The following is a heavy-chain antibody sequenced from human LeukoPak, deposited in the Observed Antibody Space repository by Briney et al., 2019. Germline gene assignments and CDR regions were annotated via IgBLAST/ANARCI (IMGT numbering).Heavy chain of an antibody. CDR2: INHSGST. J-gene: IGHJ4*02. CDR3: ARGYYGSGSYPPEDY. D-gene: IGHD3-10*01. CDR1: GGSFSGYY. Sequence: SETLSLTCAVYGGSFSGYYWSWIRQPPGKGLEWIGEINHSGSTNYNPSLKSRVTISVDTSKNQFSLKLSSVTAADTAVYYCARGYYGSGSYPPEDYWGQGTLVTVSS. V-gene: IGHV4-34*01.